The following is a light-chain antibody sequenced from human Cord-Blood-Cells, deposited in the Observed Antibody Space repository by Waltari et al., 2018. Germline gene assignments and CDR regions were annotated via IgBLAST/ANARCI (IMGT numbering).Light chain of an antibody. CDR1: SSDVGSYNL. CDR2: EGS. J-gene: IGLJ2*01. Sequence: QSALTQPASVSGSPGQSITISCTGTSSDVGSYNLVACYQQHPGKAPKLMIYEGSKRPSGVSNRFSGSKSGNTASLTISGLQAEDEADYYCCSYAGSSTLVVGGGTKLTVL. CDR3: CSYAGSSTLV. V-gene: IGLV2-23*01.